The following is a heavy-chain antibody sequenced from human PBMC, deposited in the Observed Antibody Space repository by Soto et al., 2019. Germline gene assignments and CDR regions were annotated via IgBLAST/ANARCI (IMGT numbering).Heavy chain of an antibody. CDR2: INSDGSST. Sequence: GGSLRLSCAASGFTFSSYWMHWVRQAPGKGLVWVSRINSDGSSTSYADSVKGRFTISRDNAKNTLYLQMNSLRAEDTAVYYCARTKTDYDFWSGPPTGYWGQGTLVTV. D-gene: IGHD3-3*01. V-gene: IGHV3-74*01. J-gene: IGHJ4*02. CDR3: ARTKTDYDFWSGPPTGY. CDR1: GFTFSSYW.